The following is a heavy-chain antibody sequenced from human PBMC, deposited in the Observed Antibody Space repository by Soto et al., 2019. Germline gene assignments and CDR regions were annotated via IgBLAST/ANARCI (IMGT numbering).Heavy chain of an antibody. J-gene: IGHJ6*02. CDR3: ARELYGVYYGMDV. Sequence: GGSLRLSCAASGLTFNTDWVHWFRQVPGTGLVWVSRISGDGRSTSYADSGKGRFTISRDDAKNTLYLQMNSLRADETSVYYCARELYGVYYGMDVWGQGTTVTASS. CDR2: ISGDGRST. V-gene: IGHV3-74*01. CDR1: GLTFNTDW. D-gene: IGHD4-17*01.